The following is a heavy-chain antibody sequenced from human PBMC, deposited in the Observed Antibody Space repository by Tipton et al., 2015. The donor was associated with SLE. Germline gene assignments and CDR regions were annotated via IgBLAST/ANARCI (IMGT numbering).Heavy chain of an antibody. CDR1: GGSITSGSYY. Sequence: TLSLTCTVSGGSITSGSYYWSWIRQPAGKGLEWIGRIYTSGSTNYNPSLKSRVTISVDTSKNQFSLRLTSVTAADTAVYVCARGFTSTYYDHWGQGTLVTVSS. CDR3: ARGFTSTYYDH. V-gene: IGHV4-61*02. CDR2: IYTSGST. J-gene: IGHJ4*02. D-gene: IGHD2-2*01.